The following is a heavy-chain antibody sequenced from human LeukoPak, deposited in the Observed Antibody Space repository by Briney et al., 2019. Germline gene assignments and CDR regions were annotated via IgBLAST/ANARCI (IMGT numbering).Heavy chain of an antibody. D-gene: IGHD3-3*01. CDR3: ARIGMRSARFDY. CDR2: IYYSGST. J-gene: IGHJ4*02. CDR1: GGSISSGDYY. Sequence: SQTLSLTCTVSGGSISSGDYYWSWIRQPPGKGLEWIGYIYYSGSTNYNPSLKSRVTISVDTSKNQFSLKLSSATAADTAVYYCARIGMRSARFDYWGQGTLVTVSS. V-gene: IGHV4-30-4*08.